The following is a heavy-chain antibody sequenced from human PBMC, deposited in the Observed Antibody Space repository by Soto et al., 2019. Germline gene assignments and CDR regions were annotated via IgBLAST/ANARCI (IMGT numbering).Heavy chain of an antibody. CDR3: TAESYITRITARLAS. CDR1: GFTFSNAW. D-gene: IGHD3-10*01. CDR2: GKSKNDGGTT. J-gene: IGHJ5*01. V-gene: IGHV3-15*07. Sequence: PGGSLRLSCAASGFTFSNAWINWVRQAPGKGLEWVGRGKSKNDGGTTDFAAPVKGRIAILRDYSKNMVYLEMNRLQTEDTAIYYCTAESYITRITARLASWGHGTLVP.